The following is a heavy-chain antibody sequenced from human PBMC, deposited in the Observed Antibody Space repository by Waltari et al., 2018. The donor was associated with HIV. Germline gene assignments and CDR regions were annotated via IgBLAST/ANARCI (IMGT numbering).Heavy chain of an antibody. Sequence: QVQLVQVGAEMRKAGGSVEVSCTVSKSLFASFGIHGLRQAPGQRHEGMGGINYADGSTKYSKKFQGRVTITRDTAASTDYMQLSSLRSEDTAIYYCSREMRFDIVFDNWGQGTLVTVSS. CDR2: INYADGST. V-gene: IGHV1-3*01. CDR1: KSLFASFG. J-gene: IGHJ4*02. D-gene: IGHD5-12*01. CDR3: SREMRFDIVFDN.